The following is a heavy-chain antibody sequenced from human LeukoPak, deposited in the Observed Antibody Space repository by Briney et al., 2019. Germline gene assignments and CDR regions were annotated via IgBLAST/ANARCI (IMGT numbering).Heavy chain of an antibody. J-gene: IGHJ4*02. D-gene: IGHD6-13*01. CDR2: IYYSGST. CDR1: GGSISSYY. CDR3: ARDLAAAQFDY. V-gene: IGHV4-59*12. Sequence: SETLSLTCTVSGGSISSYYWSWIRQPPGKGLEWIGYIYYSGSTNYNPSLKSRVTISVDTSKNQFSLKLSSVTAADTAVYYCARDLAAAQFDYWGQGTLVTVSS.